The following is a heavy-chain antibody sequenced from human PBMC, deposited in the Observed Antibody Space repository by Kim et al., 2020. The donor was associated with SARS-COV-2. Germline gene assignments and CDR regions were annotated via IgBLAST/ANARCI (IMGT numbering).Heavy chain of an antibody. Sequence: SLKSRVTISVDTSKNQFSLKLSSVTAADTAVYYCASGPDYYDSSGYLLRYWGQGTLVTVSS. V-gene: IGHV4-59*12. CDR3: ASGPDYYDSSGYLLRY. J-gene: IGHJ4*02. D-gene: IGHD3-22*01.